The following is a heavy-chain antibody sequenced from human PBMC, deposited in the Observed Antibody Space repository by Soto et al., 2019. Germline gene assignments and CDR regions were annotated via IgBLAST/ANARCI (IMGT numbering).Heavy chain of an antibody. J-gene: IGHJ5*02. V-gene: IGHV4-31*03. CDR1: GGSISSGGYY. CDR3: ARDSRGEYYYGSGSYYFGFDP. CDR2: IYYSGST. D-gene: IGHD3-10*01. Sequence: SETLSLTCTVSGGSISSGGYYWSWIRQHPGKGLEWIGYIYYSGSTYYNPSLKSRVTISVDTSKNQFSLKLSSVTAADTAVYYCARDSRGEYYYGSGSYYFGFDPWGQGTLVTVSS.